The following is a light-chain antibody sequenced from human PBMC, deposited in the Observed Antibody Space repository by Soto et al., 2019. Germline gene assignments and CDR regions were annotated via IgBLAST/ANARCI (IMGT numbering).Light chain of an antibody. J-gene: IGKJ4*01. V-gene: IGKV3-15*01. CDR3: QQYNNWPLT. CDR1: QSVAGN. Sequence: EIVMTQSPATLSVSPGERATLSCRASQSVAGNLAWYQQKPGQAPRLLMYGASTKATGIPARFSGSGSGTEFTLTISSRQSEDFGVYYCQQYNNWPLTFGGGTKVEIK. CDR2: GAS.